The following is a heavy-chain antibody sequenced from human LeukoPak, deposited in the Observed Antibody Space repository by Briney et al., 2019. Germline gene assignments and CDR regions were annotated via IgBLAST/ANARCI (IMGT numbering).Heavy chain of an antibody. CDR1: GYTFTTYY. J-gene: IGHJ3*02. Sequence: EASVKVSCKASGYTFTTYYMHWVRQAPGQGLEWMGIIDPSGGSTSYAQKFQGRVTMTRDTSTSTVYMELSSLRSDDTAVYYCARLSQQTFDIWGQGTLVTVSS. CDR3: ARLSQQTFDI. CDR2: IDPSGGST. V-gene: IGHV1-46*01.